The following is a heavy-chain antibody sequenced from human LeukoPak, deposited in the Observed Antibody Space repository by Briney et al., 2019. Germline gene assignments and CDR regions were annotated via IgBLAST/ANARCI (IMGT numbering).Heavy chain of an antibody. V-gene: IGHV1-2*02. CDR1: VYSFTAYY. CDR2: INLYNGAT. CDR3: ASWAGGNEPVASFDY. D-gene: IGHD1-14*01. Sequence: ASVTVSCKPTVYSFTAYYIFWMRQAPGQGLECMGWINLYNGATKYAQRFQSRVTMTRDTSISTAYMELSRPRSDDTATYYCASWAGGNEPVASFDYWGQGTLVTVSS. J-gene: IGHJ4*02.